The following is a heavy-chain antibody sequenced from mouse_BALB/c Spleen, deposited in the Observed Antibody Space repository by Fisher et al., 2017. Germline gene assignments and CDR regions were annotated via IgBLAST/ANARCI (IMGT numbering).Heavy chain of an antibody. CDR3: ARSGYRYDEGNWYFDV. Sequence: KFKGKATLTADKSSSTAYMQLSSLTSEDSAVYYCARSGYRYDEGNWYFDVWGAGTTVTVSS. J-gene: IGHJ1*01. D-gene: IGHD2-14*01. V-gene: IGHV1-4*01.